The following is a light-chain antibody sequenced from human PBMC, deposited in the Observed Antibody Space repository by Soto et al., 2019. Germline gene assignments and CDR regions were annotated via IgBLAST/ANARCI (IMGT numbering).Light chain of an antibody. Sequence: EIVMTQSPVALSVSPGESAALSCRASQSVGRNFAWYQQRPGQAPRVLIYGTSTRATGVPARFSGSGSGTDFTLTSSSLQSEDFAVYYFQQYNKWPYTFGQGTRLEIK. CDR1: QSVGRN. CDR2: GTS. CDR3: QQYNKWPYT. V-gene: IGKV3-15*01. J-gene: IGKJ2*01.